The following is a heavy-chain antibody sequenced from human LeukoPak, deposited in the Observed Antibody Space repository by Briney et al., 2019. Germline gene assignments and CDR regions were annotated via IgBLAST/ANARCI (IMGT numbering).Heavy chain of an antibody. CDR3: ARAVPMDYGDYFDY. CDR2: IGTAGDT. Sequence: GGSLRLSCAASGSTFSSYDMHWVRQATGKGLEWVSAIGTAGDTYYPGSVKGRFTISRENAKNSLYLQMNSLRAGDTAVYYCARAVPMDYGDYFDYWGQGTLVTVSS. J-gene: IGHJ4*02. CDR1: GSTFSSYD. V-gene: IGHV3-13*04. D-gene: IGHD4-17*01.